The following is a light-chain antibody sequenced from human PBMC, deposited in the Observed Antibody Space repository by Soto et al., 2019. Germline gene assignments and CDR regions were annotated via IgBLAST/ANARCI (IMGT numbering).Light chain of an antibody. V-gene: IGKV1-12*01. J-gene: IGKJ4*01. CDR2: RAS. CDR1: QGITSW. CDR3: QQTTTFPLT. Sequence: DIQMTQSPSSVSASVGDRVTITCRASQGITSWLAWYQQKPGKAPKLLIYRASNLQSGVPSRFSGSGSGTDFTLTISGLQTAELATYYCQQTTTFPLTFGGGTKVEIK.